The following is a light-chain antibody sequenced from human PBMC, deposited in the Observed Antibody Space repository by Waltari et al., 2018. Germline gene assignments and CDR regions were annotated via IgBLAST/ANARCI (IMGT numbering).Light chain of an antibody. Sequence: SYVLTQPPSVSVAPGQTARISCDGNNIGSKNVHWYTQKPGQAPVLVVYDDGDRPSGIPERFSGSNSGNTATLTISRVDAGDEADYYCQVWDSGSDHYVFGTVTKVTVL. CDR3: QVWDSGSDHYV. CDR1: NIGSKN. CDR2: DDG. V-gene: IGLV3-21*02. J-gene: IGLJ1*01.